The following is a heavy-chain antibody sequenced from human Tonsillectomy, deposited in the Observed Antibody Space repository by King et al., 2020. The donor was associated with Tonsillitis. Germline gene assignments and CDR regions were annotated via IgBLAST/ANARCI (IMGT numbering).Heavy chain of an antibody. CDR3: ARKFVAVPGGYGMDV. J-gene: IGHJ6*02. CDR2: ISSTSTYI. D-gene: IGHD2-2*01. V-gene: IGHV3-21*01. Sequence: DVQLVESGGGLVKPGGSLRLSCAASGFTFSSYSMNWVRQAPGKGLDWVSSISSTSTYIYYADSVKGRFTISRDNAKNSLYLQMNSLRAEDTAVYYCARKFVAVPGGYGMDVWGQGTTVTVSS. CDR1: GFTFSSYS.